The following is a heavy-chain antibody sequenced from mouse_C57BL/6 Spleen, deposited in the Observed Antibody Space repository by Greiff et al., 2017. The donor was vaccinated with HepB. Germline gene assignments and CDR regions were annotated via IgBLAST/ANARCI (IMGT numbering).Heavy chain of an antibody. Sequence: EVQLQQSGPELVKPGASVKIPCKASGYTFTDYNMDWVKQSHGKSLEWIGDINPNNGGTIYNQKFKGKATLTVDKSSSTAYMELRSLTSEDTAVYYCALYYGSSHYYAIDYWGQGTSVTVSS. J-gene: IGHJ4*01. D-gene: IGHD1-1*01. V-gene: IGHV1-18*01. CDR1: GYTFTDYN. CDR2: INPNNGGT. CDR3: ALYYGSSHYYAIDY.